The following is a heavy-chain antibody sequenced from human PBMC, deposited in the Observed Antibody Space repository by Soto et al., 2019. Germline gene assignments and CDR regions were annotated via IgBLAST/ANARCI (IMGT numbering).Heavy chain of an antibody. CDR3: ARESPAVTVENAFDI. D-gene: IGHD4-17*01. V-gene: IGHV3-74*01. CDR2: INSDGSST. J-gene: IGHJ3*02. CDR1: GFTFSSYW. Sequence: PGGSLRLSCAASGFTFSSYWMHWVRQAPGKGLVWVSRINSDGSSTTYADSVKGRFTVSRDNAKNTLYVQMNSLRAEDTAVYYCARESPAVTVENAFDIWGQGTMVTV.